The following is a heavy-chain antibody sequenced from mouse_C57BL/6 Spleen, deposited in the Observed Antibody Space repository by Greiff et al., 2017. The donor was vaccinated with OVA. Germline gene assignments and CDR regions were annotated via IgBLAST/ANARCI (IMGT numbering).Heavy chain of an antibody. Sequence: QVQLKQPGAELVKPGASVKLSCKASGYTFTSYWMHWVKQRPGRGLEWIGRIDPNSGGTKYNEKFKSKATLTVDKPSSTAYMQLSSLTSEDSAVYYCARKDYGSSYPWYFDVWGTGTTVTVSS. D-gene: IGHD1-1*01. CDR3: ARKDYGSSYPWYFDV. V-gene: IGHV1-72*01. J-gene: IGHJ1*03. CDR1: GYTFTSYW. CDR2: IDPNSGGT.